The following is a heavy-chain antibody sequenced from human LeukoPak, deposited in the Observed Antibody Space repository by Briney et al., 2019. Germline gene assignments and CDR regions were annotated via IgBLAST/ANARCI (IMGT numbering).Heavy chain of an antibody. D-gene: IGHD2-15*01. CDR2: IHHRGTT. V-gene: IGHV4-39*01. J-gene: IGHJ6*02. CDR3: ARPGVAATLPYYGMDV. CDR1: GGSISTNTYY. Sequence: SETLSLTCIVSGGSISTNTYYWGWIRLPPGKGLEWIGEIHHRGTTYYNPSLRSRVTISVDTSKNQFSLRLTSVTAADTAVYYCARPGVAATLPYYGMDVWGQGTTVTVSS.